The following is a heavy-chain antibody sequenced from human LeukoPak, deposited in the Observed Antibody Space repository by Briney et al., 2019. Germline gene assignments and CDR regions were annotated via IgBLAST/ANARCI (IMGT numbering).Heavy chain of an antibody. D-gene: IGHD6-19*01. V-gene: IGHV3-30*02. Sequence: GGSLRLSCAASGFTFSSYGMHWVRQAPGKGLEWVAFIRYDGSNKYYADSVKGRFTISRDNSKNTLYLQMNSLRAEDTAVHYCXXXPSIAVADYYFDYWGQGTLVTVSS. CDR1: GFTFSSYG. CDR2: IRYDGSNK. J-gene: IGHJ4*02. CDR3: XXXPSIAVADYYFDY.